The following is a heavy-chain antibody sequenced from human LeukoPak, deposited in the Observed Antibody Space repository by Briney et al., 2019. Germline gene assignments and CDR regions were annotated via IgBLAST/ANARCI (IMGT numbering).Heavy chain of an antibody. CDR1: GFTFSSYE. Sequence: GGSLRLSCAASGFTFSSYEMNWVRQAPAKGLEWVSYISSGGGGIFYADSVKGRFTISRDNAKNSLHLQMNSLRAEDTAVYYCARDGASHPSIYYFDYWGQGTLVTVSS. CDR3: ARDGASHPSIYYFDY. V-gene: IGHV3-48*03. J-gene: IGHJ4*02. CDR2: ISSGGGGI. D-gene: IGHD4-17*01.